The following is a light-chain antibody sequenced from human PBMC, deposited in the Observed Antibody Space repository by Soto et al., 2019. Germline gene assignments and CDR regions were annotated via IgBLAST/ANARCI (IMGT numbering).Light chain of an antibody. CDR3: SSYTSGSTVI. J-gene: IGLJ2*01. Sequence: QSVLTQPACVSGSPGQSITISCTGTRSDVGGYNYVSWYQHHPGKAPKLLIYEVTNRPAEVSNRFSGSKSGITASLTISGLQSEDEADYYCSSYTSGSTVIFGGGTKVTVL. V-gene: IGLV2-14*01. CDR2: EVT. CDR1: RSDVGGYNY.